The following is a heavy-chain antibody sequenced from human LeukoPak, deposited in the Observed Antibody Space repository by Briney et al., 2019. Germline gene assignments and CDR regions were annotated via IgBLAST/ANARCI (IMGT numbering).Heavy chain of an antibody. J-gene: IGHJ4*02. Sequence: GGSLRLSCAASGFTFSYYGMHWVRQAPGKGLEWVAVITSDGSDKYHADSVKGRFTISRDNSRDTLYLQMNSLRAEDTAIYYCAKLMSTVDYWGQGTLVTVSS. CDR1: GFTFSYYG. V-gene: IGHV3-30*18. CDR2: ITSDGSDK. CDR3: AKLMSTVDY.